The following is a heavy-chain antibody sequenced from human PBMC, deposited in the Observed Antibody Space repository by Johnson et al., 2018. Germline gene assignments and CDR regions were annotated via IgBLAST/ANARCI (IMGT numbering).Heavy chain of an antibody. CDR3: AKGYCSRTSCSPEY. Sequence: EVQLVESGGGVVQPGRSLRLSCAASGFTFSSYAMSWVRQAPGKGLEWVSAISGSGGSTYYADSVKGRFTISRDNSKNTLYLQMNSLRVEDTAVYYCAKGYCSRTSCSPEYWGQGTLVTVSS. J-gene: IGHJ4*02. V-gene: IGHV3-23*04. D-gene: IGHD2-2*01. CDR2: ISGSGGST. CDR1: GFTFSSYA.